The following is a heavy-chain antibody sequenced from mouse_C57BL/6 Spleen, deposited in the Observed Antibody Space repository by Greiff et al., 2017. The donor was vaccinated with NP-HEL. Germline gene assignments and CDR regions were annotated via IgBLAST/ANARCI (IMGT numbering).Heavy chain of an antibody. Sequence: QVQLQQPGAELVRPGSSVKLSCKASGYTFTSYWMHWVKQSPIQGLEWIGNIDPSDSETHYNQKFKDKATLTVDKSSSTAYMQLSSLTSEDSAVYYCARRSPWLDYYAMDYWGQGTSVTVSS. CDR3: ARRSPWLDYYAMDY. V-gene: IGHV1-52*01. CDR2: IDPSDSET. CDR1: GYTFTSYW. J-gene: IGHJ4*01.